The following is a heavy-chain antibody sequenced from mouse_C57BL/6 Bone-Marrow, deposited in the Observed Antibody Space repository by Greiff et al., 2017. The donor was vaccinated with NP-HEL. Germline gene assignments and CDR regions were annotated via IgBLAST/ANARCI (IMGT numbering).Heavy chain of an antibody. V-gene: IGHV1-55*01. CDR3: ARWPLRYYFDY. CDR1: GYTFTSYW. Sequence: QVQLKESGAELVKPGASVKMSCKASGYTFTSYWITWVKQRPGQGLEWIGDIYPGSGSTNYNEKFKSKATLTVDTSSSTAYMQLSSLTSEDSAVYYCARWPLRYYFDYWGQGTTLTVSS. J-gene: IGHJ2*01. D-gene: IGHD1-1*01. CDR2: IYPGSGST.